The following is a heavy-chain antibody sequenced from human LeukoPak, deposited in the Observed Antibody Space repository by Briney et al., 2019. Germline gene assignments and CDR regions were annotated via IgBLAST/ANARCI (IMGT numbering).Heavy chain of an antibody. D-gene: IGHD4-23*01. V-gene: IGHV1-69*04. Sequence: GASVKVSCKASGGTXSNYAISWVRQAPGQGLEWMGRIIPILGIANYAQKFQGRVTVTADKSTSTAYMELSSLRSEDTAVYYCASHNGGNSEYFHHWGQGTLVTVSS. CDR2: IIPILGIA. J-gene: IGHJ1*01. CDR1: GGTXSNYA. CDR3: ASHNGGNSEYFHH.